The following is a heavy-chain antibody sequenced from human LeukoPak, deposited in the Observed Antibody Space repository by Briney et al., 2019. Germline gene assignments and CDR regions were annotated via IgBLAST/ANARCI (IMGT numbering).Heavy chain of an antibody. CDR3: AREWLERGYYFDY. CDR2: IKQDGSEK. J-gene: IGHJ4*02. Sequence: GGSLRLSCAASGFTFSSYWMSWVRQAPGKGLEWVANIKQDGSEKYYVDSVKGRFTISRDNAKNSLYLQMNSLRAEDTAVYYCAREWLERGYYFDYWGQGTLVTVSS. V-gene: IGHV3-7*01. CDR1: GFTFSSYW. D-gene: IGHD1-1*01.